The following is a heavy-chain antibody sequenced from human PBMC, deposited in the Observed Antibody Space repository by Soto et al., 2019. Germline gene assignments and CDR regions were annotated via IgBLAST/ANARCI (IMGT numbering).Heavy chain of an antibody. Sequence: QVQLVESGGGVVQPGRSLRLSCTASGFTFSSYAMHWVRQAPCKGLEWVAVISYDGSNKYYAESVKGRFTISRDNSKNTLYLPMNSLRGEDTPVYYCARDHVVVAATFRASYYVMDVLCQGTTVTVSS. CDR1: GFTFSSYA. D-gene: IGHD2-15*01. CDR2: ISYDGSNK. J-gene: IGHJ6*02. CDR3: ARDHVVVAATFRASYYVMDV. V-gene: IGHV3-30-3*01.